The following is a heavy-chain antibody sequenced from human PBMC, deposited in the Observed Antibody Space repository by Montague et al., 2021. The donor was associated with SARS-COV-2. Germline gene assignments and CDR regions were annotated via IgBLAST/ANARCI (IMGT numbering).Heavy chain of an antibody. CDR1: GYTFTSYG. CDR3: ARDAVAGTSHWFDP. J-gene: IGHJ5*02. CDR2: ISAYNGNT. V-gene: IGHV1-18*01. D-gene: IGHD6-19*01. Sequence: SAKVSCKASGYTFTSYGISWVRQAPGQGLEWMGWISAYNGNTSYAQKLQGRVTMTTDTSTSTAYMELRSLRSDDTAVYYCARDAVAGTSHWFDPWGQGTLVTVSS.